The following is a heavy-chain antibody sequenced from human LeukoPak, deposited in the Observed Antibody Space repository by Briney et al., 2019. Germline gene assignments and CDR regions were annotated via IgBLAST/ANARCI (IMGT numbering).Heavy chain of an antibody. CDR1: GFTFSSYA. CDR2: ISGSGGST. Sequence: PGGSLRLSCAASGFTFSSYAMSWVRQAPGKGLEWVSAISGSGGSTYYADSVKGRFTISRDNSKNTLYLQMNSLRAEDTAVYYCARDMFGGYDFWSGYYQASGFDYWGQGTLVTVSS. V-gene: IGHV3-23*01. J-gene: IGHJ4*02. D-gene: IGHD3-3*01. CDR3: ARDMFGGYDFWSGYYQASGFDY.